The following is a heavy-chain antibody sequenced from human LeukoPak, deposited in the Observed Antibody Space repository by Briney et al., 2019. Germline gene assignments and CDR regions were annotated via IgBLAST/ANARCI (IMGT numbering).Heavy chain of an antibody. J-gene: IGHJ5*02. CDR2: IYHSGST. CDR3: ARGGGLLWFGEYQNWFDP. Sequence: SETLSLTCAVSGGSISSGGYSWSWIRQPPGTGLEWIGYIYHSGSTYYNPSLKSRVTISVDRSKNQFSLKLSSVTAADTAVYYCARGGGLLWFGEYQNWFDPWGQGTLVTVSS. D-gene: IGHD3-10*01. V-gene: IGHV4-30-2*01. CDR1: GGSISSGGYS.